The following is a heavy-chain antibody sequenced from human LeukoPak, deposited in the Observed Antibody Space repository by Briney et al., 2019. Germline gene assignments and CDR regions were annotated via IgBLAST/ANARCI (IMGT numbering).Heavy chain of an antibody. J-gene: IGHJ4*02. Sequence: GGSLRLSCAASGFTFSSYGMHWVRQAPGKGLEWVAFIRYDGSNKYYADSVKGRFTISRDNSKNTLYLQMNSLRAEDTAVYYCAKSIAVAGLAGGRTFDYWGQGTLVTVSS. D-gene: IGHD6-19*01. CDR3: AKSIAVAGLAGGRTFDY. V-gene: IGHV3-30*02. CDR1: GFTFSSYG. CDR2: IRYDGSNK.